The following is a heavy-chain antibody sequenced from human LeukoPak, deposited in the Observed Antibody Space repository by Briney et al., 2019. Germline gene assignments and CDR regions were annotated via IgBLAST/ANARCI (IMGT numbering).Heavy chain of an antibody. CDR3: ARSPYSYGRFDY. D-gene: IGHD5-18*01. J-gene: IGHJ4*02. CDR1: GFTFSSYG. Sequence: PGRSLRLSCAASGFTFSSYGMHWVRQAPGKGLEWVAVIWYDGSNKYYADSVKGRFTISRDNSKNTLYLQMNSLRAEDTAVYYCARSPYSYGRFDYWGQGTLVTVSS. V-gene: IGHV3-33*01. CDR2: IWYDGSNK.